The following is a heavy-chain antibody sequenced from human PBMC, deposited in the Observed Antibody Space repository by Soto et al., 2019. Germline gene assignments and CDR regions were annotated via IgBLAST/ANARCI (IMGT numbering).Heavy chain of an antibody. V-gene: IGHV1-2*02. CDR3: AAHDPGARFDP. J-gene: IGHJ5*02. CDR1: RYIFTAYF. Sequence: QVQLVQSGAEVKKPGASVKFSCKAPRYIFTAYFMHWVRQAPGQGLEWMGWINPNNGATHYGLSFQGRVTMTRDTSISTAYMELSSLRSDDTAVYYCAAHDPGARFDPWGQVTLVIVSS. D-gene: IGHD1-1*01. CDR2: INPNNGAT.